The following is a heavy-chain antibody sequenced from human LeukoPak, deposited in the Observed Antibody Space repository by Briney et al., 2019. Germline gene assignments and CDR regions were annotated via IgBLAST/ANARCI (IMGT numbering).Heavy chain of an antibody. J-gene: IGHJ4*02. CDR2: INHSGST. CDR1: GGSFSGYY. Sequence: SETLSLTCAVSGGSFSGYYWSWIRQPPGKGLEWIGEINHSGSTNYNPSLKSRVTMSVDTSKNQFSLNLSSVTAADTAVYYCARGQFWSGYSIWGQGTLVTVSS. D-gene: IGHD3-3*02. V-gene: IGHV4-34*01. CDR3: ARGQFWSGYSI.